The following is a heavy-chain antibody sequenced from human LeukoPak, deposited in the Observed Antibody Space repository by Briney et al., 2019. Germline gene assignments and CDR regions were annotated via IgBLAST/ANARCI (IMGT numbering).Heavy chain of an antibody. J-gene: IGHJ4*02. CDR2: TYQRSKWYN. CDR1: GDSVSSNSAA. Sequence: SQTLSLTCAISGDSVSSNSAAWNWIRQSPSRGLEWLGRTYQRSKWYNDYALSVKSRITINPDTSKNQCSLQLNSVTPEDTAVYYCAREDCSGGSCYGGFDCWGQGTLVTVSS. CDR3: AREDCSGGSCYGGFDC. V-gene: IGHV6-1*01. D-gene: IGHD2-15*01.